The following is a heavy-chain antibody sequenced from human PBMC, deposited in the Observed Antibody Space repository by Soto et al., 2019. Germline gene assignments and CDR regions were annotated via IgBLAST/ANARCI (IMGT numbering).Heavy chain of an antibody. V-gene: IGHV4-59*06. CDR3: ASSSLYGMDV. D-gene: IGHD1-1*01. CDR2: IYYSGST. Sequence: SETLSLTCTVSGVSISSYYWSWIRQPAGKGLEWIGYIYYSGSTYYNPSLKSRVTISVDTSKNQFSLKLSSVTAADTAVYYCASSSLYGMDVWGQGTTVTVSS. J-gene: IGHJ6*02. CDR1: GVSISSYY.